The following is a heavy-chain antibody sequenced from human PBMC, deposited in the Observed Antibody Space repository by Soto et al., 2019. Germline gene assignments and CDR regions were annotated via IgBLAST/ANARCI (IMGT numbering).Heavy chain of an antibody. CDR1: GFTFSDYY. Sequence: QVQLVESGGGLVKPGGSLRLSCAASGFTFSDYYMSWIRQAPGKGLEWVSYISSSSSYTNYADSVKGRFTISRDNAKNSLYLQTNSLRAEDTAVYYCARVSPYGDYEGYFDLWGRGTLVTVSS. J-gene: IGHJ2*01. D-gene: IGHD4-17*01. CDR3: ARVSPYGDYEGYFDL. V-gene: IGHV3-11*05. CDR2: ISSSSSYT.